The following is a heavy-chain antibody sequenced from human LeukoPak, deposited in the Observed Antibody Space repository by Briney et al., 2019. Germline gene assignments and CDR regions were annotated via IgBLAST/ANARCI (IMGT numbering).Heavy chain of an antibody. Sequence: SETLSLTCAVYGGSFSGYYWSWIRQPPGKGLEWIGEISHSGSTNYNPSLKSRVTISVDTSKNQFSLKLSSVTAADTAVYYCARRQLRRRDGYNFDYWGQGTLVTVSS. CDR1: GGSFSGYY. J-gene: IGHJ4*02. D-gene: IGHD5-24*01. CDR3: ARRQLRRRDGYNFDY. V-gene: IGHV4-34*01. CDR2: ISHSGST.